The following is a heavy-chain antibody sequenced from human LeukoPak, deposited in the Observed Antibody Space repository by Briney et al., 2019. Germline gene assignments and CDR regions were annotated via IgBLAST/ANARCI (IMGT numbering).Heavy chain of an antibody. Sequence: GGSLRLSCAASGFTFTAYWMAWVRQAPGKGLEWVANIKQDGSEAVYADSVRGRFTISRDNAKNSLYLQMNSLRVEDTAVYYCSNGIYDRSYWGQGTLVTVSS. D-gene: IGHD2-8*01. CDR3: SNGIYDRSY. V-gene: IGHV3-7*01. CDR2: IKQDGSEA. CDR1: GFTFTAYW. J-gene: IGHJ4*02.